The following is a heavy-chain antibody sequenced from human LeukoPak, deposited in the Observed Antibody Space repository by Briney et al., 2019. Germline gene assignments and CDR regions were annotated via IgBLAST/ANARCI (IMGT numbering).Heavy chain of an antibody. Sequence: GGSLRLSCAASGFTFSSYAMTWVRQAPGKGLEWVSAISGSGGSTYYADSVKGRFTISRDNSKNTLYLQMNSLRAEDTAVYYCAKGGGDVLTGLIDYWGQGTLVTVSS. CDR1: GFTFSSYA. D-gene: IGHD3-9*01. CDR2: ISGSGGST. V-gene: IGHV3-23*01. CDR3: AKGGGDVLTGLIDY. J-gene: IGHJ4*02.